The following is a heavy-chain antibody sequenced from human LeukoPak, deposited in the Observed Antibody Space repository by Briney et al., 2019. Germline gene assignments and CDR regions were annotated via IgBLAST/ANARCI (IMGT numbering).Heavy chain of an antibody. CDR2: ISGSGGST. Sequence: PGGSLRLSCAASGFTFSSYAMSWVRQAPGKGLEWVSAISGSGGSTYYADSVKGRFIISRDNSKNTLYLQMNSLRAEDTAVYYCAKREYGDYNNWFDPWGQGTLVTVSS. D-gene: IGHD4-17*01. CDR1: GFTFSSYA. V-gene: IGHV3-23*01. CDR3: AKREYGDYNNWFDP. J-gene: IGHJ5*02.